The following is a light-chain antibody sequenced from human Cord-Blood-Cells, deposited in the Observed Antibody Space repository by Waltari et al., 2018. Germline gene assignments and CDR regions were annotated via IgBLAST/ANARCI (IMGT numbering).Light chain of an antibody. CDR3: SSYTSSSTLV. CDR2: DVS. V-gene: IGLV2-14*01. CDR1: SSDVGGYNY. J-gene: IGLJ2*01. Sequence: QSALTQPASVSGSPGQSITISCTGTSSDVGGYNYVSWYQQHPGKAPKLMIYDVSNRPPGVSNRFSGSKSGNTASLTISGLQAEDEADYYCSSYTSSSTLVLGGGTKLTVL.